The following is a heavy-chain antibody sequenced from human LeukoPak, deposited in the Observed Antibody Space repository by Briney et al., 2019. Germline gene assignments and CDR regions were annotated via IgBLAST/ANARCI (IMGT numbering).Heavy chain of an antibody. D-gene: IGHD6-6*01. CDR3: ARDLGAARRSNGY. CDR1: GYTFTGYY. CDR2: ISAYNGNT. J-gene: IGHJ4*02. V-gene: IGHV1-18*04. Sequence: ASVKVSCKASGYTFTGYYMHWVRQAPGQGLEWMGWISAYNGNTNYAQKLQGRVTMTTDTSTSTAYMELRSLRSDDTAVYYCARDLGAARRSNGYWGQGTLVTVSS.